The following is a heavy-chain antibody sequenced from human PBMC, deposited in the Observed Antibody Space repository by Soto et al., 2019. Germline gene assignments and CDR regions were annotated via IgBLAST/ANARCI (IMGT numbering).Heavy chain of an antibody. J-gene: IGHJ6*02. CDR1: GGTFSSYA. CDR3: ARDLFDILTGYSYYYYGMDV. D-gene: IGHD3-9*01. V-gene: IGHV1-69*13. CDR2: IIPIFGTA. Sequence: QVQLVQSGAEVKKPGASVKVSCKASGGTFSSYAISWVRQAPGQGLEWMGGIIPIFGTANYAQKFQGRVTITADESTSTAYMELSSLRSEDTAVYYCARDLFDILTGYSYYYYGMDVWGQGTTVTVSS.